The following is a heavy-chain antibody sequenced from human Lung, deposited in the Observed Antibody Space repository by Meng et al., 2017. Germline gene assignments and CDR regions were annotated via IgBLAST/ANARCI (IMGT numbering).Heavy chain of an antibody. CDR1: GFTFSTYW. J-gene: IGHJ4*02. V-gene: IGHV3-74*01. D-gene: IGHD5-24*01. Sequence: EVQRVESGGGVVQPGGSLRLSCAASGFTFSTYWMHWARQAPGKGLVWVSHSNTDGSSTNYADSVKGRFTISRDNAKNTLYLQMNSLRAEDTAVYYCGRSDGYIRDWGQGTLVTVSS. CDR2: SNTDGSST. CDR3: GRSDGYIRD.